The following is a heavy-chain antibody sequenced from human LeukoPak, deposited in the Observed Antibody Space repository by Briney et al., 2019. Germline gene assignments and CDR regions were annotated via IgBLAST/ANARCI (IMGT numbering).Heavy chain of an antibody. CDR1: GFTFSSYG. J-gene: IGHJ5*02. Sequence: GGSLRLSCAASGFTFSSYGMHWVRQAPGKGLEWVAFIRYDGSNKYYADSVKGRFTISRGNSKNTLYLQMNSPRAEDTAVYYCAKDRYCSSTSCYTRGNWFDPWGQGTLVTVSS. D-gene: IGHD2-2*02. CDR2: IRYDGSNK. V-gene: IGHV3-30*02. CDR3: AKDRYCSSTSCYTRGNWFDP.